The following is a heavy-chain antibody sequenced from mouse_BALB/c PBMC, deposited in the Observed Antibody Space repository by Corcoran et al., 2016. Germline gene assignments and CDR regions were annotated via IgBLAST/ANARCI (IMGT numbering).Heavy chain of an antibody. CDR3: ARWDWYFDV. Sequence: EVQLQQSGAELVKPGASVKLSCTASGFNIKDTYMHWVKQRPEQGLEWSGRIDPANGNTKYAPKVQGKATIPADTSSNTAYLQLSSLTSEDTAVYYGARWDWYFDVWGAGTTVTVSS. CDR1: GFNIKDTY. CDR2: IDPANGNT. J-gene: IGHJ1*01. V-gene: IGHV14-3*02.